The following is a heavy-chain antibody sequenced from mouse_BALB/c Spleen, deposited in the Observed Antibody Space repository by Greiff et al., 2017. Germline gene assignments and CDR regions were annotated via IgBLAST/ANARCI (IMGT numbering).Heavy chain of an antibody. Sequence: QVQLQQSGPGLVAPSQSLSITCTVSGFSLTGYGVHWVRQSPGKGLEWLGVIWSGGSTDYNAAFISRLSISKDNSKSQVFFKMNSLQTDDTAIYYCARGRYDEGGVGYWGQGTTLTVSS. D-gene: IGHD2-14*01. J-gene: IGHJ2*01. CDR3: ARGRYDEGGVGY. CDR2: IWSGGST. CDR1: GFSLTGYG. V-gene: IGHV2-4-1*01.